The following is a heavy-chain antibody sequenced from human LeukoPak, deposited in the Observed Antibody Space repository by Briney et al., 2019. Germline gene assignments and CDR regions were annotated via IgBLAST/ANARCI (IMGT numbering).Heavy chain of an antibody. Sequence: SETLSLTCTVSSGSISSGGYSWSWIRQPPGQGLEWIGDIYHSGSTNYSPALRSRVTISLDRSKNQFFLELSYVTAADTAVYYCAREYCSGGNCDFDYWGQGTLVTVSS. V-gene: IGHV4-30-2*01. CDR3: AREYCSGGNCDFDY. D-gene: IGHD2-15*01. CDR1: SGSISSGGYS. CDR2: IYHSGST. J-gene: IGHJ4*02.